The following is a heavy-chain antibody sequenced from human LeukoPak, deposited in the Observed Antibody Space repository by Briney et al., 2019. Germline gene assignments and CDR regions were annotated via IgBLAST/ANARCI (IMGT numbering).Heavy chain of an antibody. CDR3: ARDQGTLFGELLSEDY. J-gene: IGHJ4*02. CDR2: ISSSSSNI. Sequence: GGSLRLSCAASGFTFSSYSMNWVRQAPGKGLEWVSFISSSSSNIYYADSVKGRFTISRDNAKNSLYLQMNSLRAEDTAVYYCARDQGTLFGELLSEDYWGQGTLVTVSS. CDR1: GFTFSSYS. D-gene: IGHD3-10*01. V-gene: IGHV3-21*01.